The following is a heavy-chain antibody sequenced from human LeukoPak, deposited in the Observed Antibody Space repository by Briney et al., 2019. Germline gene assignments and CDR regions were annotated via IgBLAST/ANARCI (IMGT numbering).Heavy chain of an antibody. J-gene: IGHJ6*02. CDR1: GYTFTSYY. V-gene: IGHV1-46*01. D-gene: IGHD2-15*01. CDR3: ARDLDCSGGSCYSESADYYYYYGMDV. Sequence: ASVKVSCKASGYTFTSYYMRWVRQAPGQGLEWMGIINPSGGSTSYAQKFQGRVTMTRDTSTSTVYMELSSLRSEDTAVYYCARDLDCSGGSCYSESADYYYYYGMDVWGQGTTVTVSS. CDR2: INPSGGST.